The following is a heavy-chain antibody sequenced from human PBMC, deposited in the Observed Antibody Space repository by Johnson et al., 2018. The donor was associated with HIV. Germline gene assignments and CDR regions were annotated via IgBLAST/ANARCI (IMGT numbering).Heavy chain of an antibody. CDR2: IKEDGSEK. V-gene: IGHV3-7*05. D-gene: IGHD5-24*01. CDR3: ARRSGYAFDI. Sequence: EVQLVESGGGVVQPGRSLRLSCAASGFTFSSYAMGWVRQSPGKGLEWVANIKEDGSEKYYVASVKGRFTISRDNAKNSLSLQMNSLRVEDTAVYYCARRSGYAFDIWGQGTMVTVSS. J-gene: IGHJ3*02. CDR1: GFTFSSYA.